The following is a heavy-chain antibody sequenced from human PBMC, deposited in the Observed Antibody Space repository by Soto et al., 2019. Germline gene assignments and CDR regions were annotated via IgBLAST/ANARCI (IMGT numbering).Heavy chain of an antibody. V-gene: IGHV3-30*18. Sequence: PGGSLRLSCAASGFTFSSYGMHWVRQAPGKGLEWVAVISYDGSNKYYADSVKGRFTISRDNSKNTLYLQMNSLRAEDTAVYYCAKEKMIVVVITPPDYWGQGTLVTVSS. D-gene: IGHD3-22*01. CDR2: ISYDGSNK. J-gene: IGHJ4*02. CDR1: GFTFSSYG. CDR3: AKEKMIVVVITPPDY.